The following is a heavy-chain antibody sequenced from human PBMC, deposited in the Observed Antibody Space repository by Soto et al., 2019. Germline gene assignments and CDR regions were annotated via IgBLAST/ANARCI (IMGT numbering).Heavy chain of an antibody. Sequence: ASVKVSCKASGYTFTSYGISWVLQAPGQGLEWMGWISAYNGNTNYAQKLQGRVTMTTDTSTSTAYMELRSLRSDDTAVYYCARVGPNYYDFWSGGRPNRVYFDYWGQGTLVTVSS. CDR2: ISAYNGNT. CDR3: ARVGPNYYDFWSGGRPNRVYFDY. D-gene: IGHD3-3*01. CDR1: GYTFTSYG. V-gene: IGHV1-18*01. J-gene: IGHJ4*02.